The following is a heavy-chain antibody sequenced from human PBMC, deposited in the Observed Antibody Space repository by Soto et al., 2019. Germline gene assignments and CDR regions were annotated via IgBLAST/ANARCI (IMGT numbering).Heavy chain of an antibody. CDR2: MSTSVST. V-gene: IGHV4-4*07. Sequence: AETLSLTCTVSGASINNYYWSWVRQPAGKGLEWIGRMSTSVSTNYNPSLKSRVTMSVDTSKNQFSLMLNSVTAADTAVYYCRRNFEYWGEGTLVTVSA. J-gene: IGHJ4*02. D-gene: IGHD6-6*01. CDR3: RRNFEY. CDR1: GASINNYY.